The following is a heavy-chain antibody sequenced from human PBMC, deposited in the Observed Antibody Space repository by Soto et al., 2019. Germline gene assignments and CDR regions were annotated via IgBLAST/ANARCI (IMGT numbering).Heavy chain of an antibody. CDR3: ARSGKGSSPYEMGYYYGMDV. J-gene: IGHJ6*04. Sequence: QVQLVESGGGVVQPGRSLRLSCAASGFTFSSYAMHWVRQAPGKGLEWVAVISYDGSNKYYADSVKGRFTISRDNSKNTLYLQMNSLRAEDTAVYYCARSGKGSSPYEMGYYYGMDVWCKGTTVTVSS. V-gene: IGHV3-30-3*01. CDR1: GFTFSSYA. D-gene: IGHD3-10*01. CDR2: ISYDGSNK.